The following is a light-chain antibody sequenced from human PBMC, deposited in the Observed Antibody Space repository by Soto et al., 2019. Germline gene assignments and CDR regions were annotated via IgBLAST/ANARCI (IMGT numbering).Light chain of an antibody. V-gene: IGKV3-15*01. CDR1: QSVSTK. J-gene: IGKJ1*01. Sequence: EILMTQSPATLSVSPGETATLSCRASQSVSTKLAWYQQKPGQAPRLLTYGASTRATGIPARFSGSGSGTDFTLTISRLEPEDFAVYYCQQYGSSGTFGQGTKVDIK. CDR2: GAS. CDR3: QQYGSSGT.